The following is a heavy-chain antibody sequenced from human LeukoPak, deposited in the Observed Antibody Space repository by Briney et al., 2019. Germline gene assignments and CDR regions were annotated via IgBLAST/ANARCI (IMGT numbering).Heavy chain of an antibody. D-gene: IGHD3-16*01. CDR2: MNPNSGGT. Sequence: ASVKVSCTASGYTFTGYYMHWVRQAPGQGLEWMGRMNPNSGGTNYAQKFQGRVTMTRDTSISTAYMELSRLRSDDTAVFYCASSKLMITFGGVMVYWGQGTLVTVSS. V-gene: IGHV1-2*06. CDR3: ASSKLMITFGGVMVY. J-gene: IGHJ4*02. CDR1: GYTFTGYY.